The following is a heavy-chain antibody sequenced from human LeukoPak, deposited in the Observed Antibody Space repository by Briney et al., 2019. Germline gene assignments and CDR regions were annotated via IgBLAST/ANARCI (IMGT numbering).Heavy chain of an antibody. V-gene: IGHV4-34*01. CDR1: GGSFSGYY. Sequence: SETLSLTCAVYGGSFSGYYWSWIRQPPGKGLEWSGEINHSGSTNYNPSLKSRVTISVDTSKNQFSLKLSSVTAADAAVYYCARGLLRYYYYYMDVWGKGTTVTVSS. CDR3: ARGLLRYYYYYMDV. J-gene: IGHJ6*03. CDR2: INHSGST. D-gene: IGHD2-15*01.